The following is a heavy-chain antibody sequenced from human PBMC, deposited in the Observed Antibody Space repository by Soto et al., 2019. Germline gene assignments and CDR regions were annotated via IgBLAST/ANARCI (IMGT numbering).Heavy chain of an antibody. V-gene: IGHV3-30*18. J-gene: IGHJ4*02. Sequence: GGSLRLSCAASGFTFSSYGMHWVRQAPGKGLEWVAVISYDGSNKYYADSVKGRFTISRDNSKNTLYLQMNSLRAEDTAVYYCAKDIHDSSGWYGVSFDYWGQGTLVTVSS. CDR3: AKDIHDSSGWYGVSFDY. D-gene: IGHD6-19*01. CDR1: GFTFSSYG. CDR2: ISYDGSNK.